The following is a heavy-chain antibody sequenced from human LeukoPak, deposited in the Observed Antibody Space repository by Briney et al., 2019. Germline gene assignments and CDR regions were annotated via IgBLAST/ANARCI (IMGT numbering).Heavy chain of an antibody. V-gene: IGHV3-74*01. J-gene: IGHJ5*01. CDR3: ARVAQSGSNNLALFDS. CDR2: MSGHGTSA. Sequence: VGSLRLSLAAPGFPFISYWMHWVRQAPGKRPVRVSRMSGHGTSASYADSVKGRFTISRDNAKNTLNLQMNSLRAEDTAVYYCARVAQSGSNNLALFDSWGQGTLVTVSS. D-gene: IGHD1-26*01. CDR1: GFPFISYW.